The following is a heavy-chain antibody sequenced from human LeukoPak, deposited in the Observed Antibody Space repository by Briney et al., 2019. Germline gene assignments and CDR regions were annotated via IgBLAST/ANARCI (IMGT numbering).Heavy chain of an antibody. CDR3: ARGIRGEWLVQLDY. D-gene: IGHD6-19*01. V-gene: IGHV3-23*01. CDR1: GFTFSSYA. CDR2: ISGSGGST. J-gene: IGHJ4*02. Sequence: GGSLRLSCAASGFTFSSYAMSWVRQAPGKGLEWVSAISGSGGSTYYADSVKGRFTISRGNSKNTLYLQMNSLRAEDTAVYYCARGIRGEWLVQLDYWGQGTLVTVSS.